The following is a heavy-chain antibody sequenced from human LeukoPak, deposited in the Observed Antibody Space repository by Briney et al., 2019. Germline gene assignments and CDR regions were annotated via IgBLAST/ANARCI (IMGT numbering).Heavy chain of an antibody. D-gene: IGHD6-13*01. CDR1: GFTFSTHW. V-gene: IGHV3-74*01. Sequence: GGSLRLSCTVSGFTFSTHWMRWVRQAPGKGLVWVSHIHGDATSTNYADSVKGRFTISRDNAKNPLFLQMNSLRAEDTAVYYCARDGLAAAADYWGQGTLVTVS. CDR3: ARDGLAAAADY. CDR2: IHGDATST. J-gene: IGHJ4*02.